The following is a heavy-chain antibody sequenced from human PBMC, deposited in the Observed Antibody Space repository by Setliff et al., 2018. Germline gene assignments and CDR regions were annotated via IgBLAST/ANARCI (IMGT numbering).Heavy chain of an antibody. J-gene: IGHJ6*03. CDR2: ISPYNGDT. CDR1: GYTFNSFG. Sequence: GASVKVSCKASGYTFNSFGISRVRRAPGQGLEWIGWISPYNGDTKYAQKLQGRVTMTIDTSTSTAYVEVRRLRSDDTAVYYCARSPPNRGVGQGHYMDVWGKGTTVTVSS. CDR3: ARSPPNRGVGQGHYMDV. V-gene: IGHV1-18*01. D-gene: IGHD1-26*01.